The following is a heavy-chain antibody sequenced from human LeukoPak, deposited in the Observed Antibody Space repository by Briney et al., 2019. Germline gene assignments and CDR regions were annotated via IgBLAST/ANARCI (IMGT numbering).Heavy chain of an antibody. J-gene: IGHJ1*01. CDR3: ASPYSSSWYFQH. V-gene: IGHV4-59*01. Sequence: SETLSLTCTVSGGSISSYYWSWIRQPPGKGLEWIGYIYYSGSTNYNPSLKSRVIISVDTSKSQFSLKLSSVTAADTAVYYCASPYSSSWYFQHWGQGTLVTVSS. D-gene: IGHD6-13*01. CDR2: IYYSGST. CDR1: GGSISSYY.